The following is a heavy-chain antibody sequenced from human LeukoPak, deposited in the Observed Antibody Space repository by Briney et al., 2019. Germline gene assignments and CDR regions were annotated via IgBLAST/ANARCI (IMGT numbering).Heavy chain of an antibody. CDR1: GGSISSSSYY. Sequence: SETLSLTCTVSGGSISSSSYYWGWIRQPPGKGLEWIGSIYYSGSTYYNPSLKSRVTISVDTSKNQFSLKLSSVTAADTAVYYCARAPYYYGSGSYSYFDYWGQGTLVTVSS. J-gene: IGHJ4*02. V-gene: IGHV4-39*07. CDR2: IYYSGST. CDR3: ARAPYYYGSGSYSYFDY. D-gene: IGHD3-10*01.